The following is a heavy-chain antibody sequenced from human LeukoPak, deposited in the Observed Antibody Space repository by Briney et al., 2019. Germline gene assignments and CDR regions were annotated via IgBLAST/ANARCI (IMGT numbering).Heavy chain of an antibody. CDR1: GFTFSSYA. D-gene: IGHD4-23*01. Sequence: GSLRLSCEASGFTFSSYAMNWVRQAPGRGLEWVSSISAIGYTANYADSVQGRFTISGDNSNNTVYMQMNSLRFEDTAVYYCAKDMSSDWYGGTDYWGQGTLVTVSS. V-gene: IGHV3-23*01. CDR2: ISAIGYTA. CDR3: AKDMSSDWYGGTDY. J-gene: IGHJ4*02.